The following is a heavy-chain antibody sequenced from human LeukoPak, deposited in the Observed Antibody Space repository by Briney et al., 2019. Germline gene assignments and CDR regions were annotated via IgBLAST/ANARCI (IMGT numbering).Heavy chain of an antibody. CDR3: TRRRAVNWFDP. D-gene: IGHD1-26*01. Sequence: GGSLRLSCTTSGFTFGDYAMSWFRQAPGKGLEWVGFIRSKAYGGTTDYAASVKGRFIVSRDDSKSIAYLQMNSLKTEDTAAYYCTRRRAVNWFDPWGQGTLVTVSS. CDR2: IRSKAYGGTT. V-gene: IGHV3-49*03. CDR1: GFTFGDYA. J-gene: IGHJ5*02.